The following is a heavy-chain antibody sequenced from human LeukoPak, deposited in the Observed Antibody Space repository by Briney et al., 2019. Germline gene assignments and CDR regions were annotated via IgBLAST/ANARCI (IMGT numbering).Heavy chain of an antibody. CDR3: AELGITMIGGV. D-gene: IGHD3-10*02. CDR2: IKQGGSEK. V-gene: IGHV3-7*01. CDR1: GFTFSSYW. Sequence: GGSLRLSCAASGFTFSSYWMSWVRQAPGKGLEWVANIKQGGSEKYYVDSVKGRFTISRDNVKNSLYLQMNSLRAEDTAVYYCAELGITMIGGVWGKGTTVTISS. J-gene: IGHJ6*04.